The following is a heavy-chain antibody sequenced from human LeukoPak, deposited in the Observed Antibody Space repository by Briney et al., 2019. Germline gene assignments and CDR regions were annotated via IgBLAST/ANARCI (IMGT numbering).Heavy chain of an antibody. Sequence: PGGSLRLSCAASGFTVNSNYMNWVRQAPGKGLVWVSRLISDGSSASYADPVKGRFTISRDNTKNILYLQMNSLRAEDTAVYYCVRDSRYCPDVWGQGTAVTVSS. CDR1: GFTVNSNY. CDR3: VRDSRYCPDV. J-gene: IGHJ6*02. D-gene: IGHD2-8*02. V-gene: IGHV3-74*01. CDR2: LISDGSSA.